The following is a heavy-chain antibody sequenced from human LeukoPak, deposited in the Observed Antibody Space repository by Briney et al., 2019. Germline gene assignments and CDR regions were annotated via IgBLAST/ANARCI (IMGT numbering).Heavy chain of an antibody. Sequence: SETLSLTCTVSGYSISSGYYWGWIRQPPGKGLEWIGSIYHSGSTYYNLSLKSRVTISVDTSKNQFSLKLSSVTAADTAVYYCARGRGIVVVTGYYFDYWGQGTLVTVSS. D-gene: IGHD2-21*02. CDR3: ARGRGIVVVTGYYFDY. CDR1: GYSISSGYY. J-gene: IGHJ4*02. CDR2: IYHSGST. V-gene: IGHV4-38-2*02.